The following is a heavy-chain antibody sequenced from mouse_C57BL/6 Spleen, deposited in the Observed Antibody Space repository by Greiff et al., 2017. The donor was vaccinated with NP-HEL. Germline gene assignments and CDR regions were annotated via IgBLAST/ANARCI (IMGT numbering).Heavy chain of an antibody. CDR3: ESGIYYEYDDGAHWYFDV. J-gene: IGHJ1*03. D-gene: IGHD2-4*01. Sequence: EVKLVESGPGLVKPSQSLSLTCSVTGYSITSGYYWNWIRQFPGNKLEWMGYISYDGSNNYNPSLKNRISITPDTSKNQFFLKLNSVTTEDTATYYCESGIYYEYDDGAHWYFDVWGTGTTVTVSS. V-gene: IGHV3-6*01. CDR2: ISYDGSN. CDR1: GYSITSGYY.